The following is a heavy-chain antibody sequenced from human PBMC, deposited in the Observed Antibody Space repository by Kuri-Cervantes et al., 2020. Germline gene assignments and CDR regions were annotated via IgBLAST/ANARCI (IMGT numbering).Heavy chain of an antibody. V-gene: IGHV3-30-3*01. CDR1: GFTFSSYA. J-gene: IGHJ6*02. CDR3: ARVELSPYYYYYYGMDV. D-gene: IGHD1-26*01. Sequence: GGSLRLSCAASGFTFSSYAMHWVRQAPGKGLEWVAVISYDGSNKYYADSVKGRFTISRDNSKNTLYLQMNSLRAEDTAVYYCARVELSPYYYYYYGMDVWGQGTTVTVSS. CDR2: ISYDGSNK.